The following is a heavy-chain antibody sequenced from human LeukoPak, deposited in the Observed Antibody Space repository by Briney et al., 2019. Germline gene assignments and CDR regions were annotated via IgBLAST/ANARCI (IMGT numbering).Heavy chain of an antibody. D-gene: IGHD5-18*01. V-gene: IGHV1-69*06. J-gene: IGHJ6*03. Sequence: SVKVSCKASGGSFSSYAITWVRQAPGHGLEWMGRIIPIFGTANYAQKFQGRVTITADIVSSTAYMEVNSLTSDDTAVYFCAKQGAARQDYYMDVWGNGTTVTVSS. CDR1: GGSFSSYA. CDR3: AKQGAARQDYYMDV. CDR2: IIPIFGTA.